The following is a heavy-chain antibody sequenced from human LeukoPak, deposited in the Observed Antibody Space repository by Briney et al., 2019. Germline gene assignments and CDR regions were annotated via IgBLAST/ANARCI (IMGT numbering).Heavy chain of an antibody. D-gene: IGHD3-22*01. CDR1: GYTFTSYD. Sequence: ASVKVSCKASGYTFTSYDITWVRQASGQGLEWMGWMNPNNGNTGCAQRFQGRVTLTRDTSISTAYMELSSLRSEDTAVYFCARGFLGYDSSDYAFSYYWGQGTLVTVSS. CDR3: ARGFLGYDSSDYAFSYY. J-gene: IGHJ4*02. CDR2: MNPNNGNT. V-gene: IGHV1-8*01.